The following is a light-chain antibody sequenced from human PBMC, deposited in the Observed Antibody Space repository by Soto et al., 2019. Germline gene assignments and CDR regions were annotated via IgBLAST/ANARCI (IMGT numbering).Light chain of an antibody. Sequence: QSALTQPASVSGSPGQSITISCTGTSSDVGSYNLVSWYQQHQGKAPKLMIYEGSKRPSGVSTRFSGSKSGNTAYLTISGLQAEDEADYYCCSYAGSSRVFGGGTKLTVL. CDR3: CSYAGSSRV. CDR1: SSDVGSYNL. CDR2: EGS. J-gene: IGLJ3*02. V-gene: IGLV2-23*01.